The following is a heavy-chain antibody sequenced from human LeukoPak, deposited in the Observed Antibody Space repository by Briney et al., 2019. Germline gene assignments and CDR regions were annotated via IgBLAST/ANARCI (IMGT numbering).Heavy chain of an antibody. J-gene: IGHJ4*02. D-gene: IGHD3-10*01. Sequence: ASVKVSCKASGGTFSSYAISWVRQAPGQGLEWMGGIIPIFGTANYAQKFQGRVTITADESTSTAYMELSSLGSEDTAVYYCATRYGSGSYFLDYWGQGTLVTVSS. CDR3: ATRYGSGSYFLDY. CDR1: GGTFSSYA. CDR2: IIPIFGTA. V-gene: IGHV1-69*13.